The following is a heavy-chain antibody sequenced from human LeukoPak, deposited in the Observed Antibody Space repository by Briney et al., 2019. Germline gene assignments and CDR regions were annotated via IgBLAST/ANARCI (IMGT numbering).Heavy chain of an antibody. CDR2: ISAYNGNT. CDR1: GYTFTSYG. Sequence: ASVKVSCNASGYTFTSYGISWVRQAPGQGLEWMGWISAYNGNTNYAQKLQGRVTMTTDTSTSTAYMELRSLRSDDTAVYYCARDGDILTGYYLYYGMDVWGQGTTVTVSS. CDR3: ARDGDILTGYYLYYGMDV. J-gene: IGHJ6*02. V-gene: IGHV1-18*01. D-gene: IGHD3-9*01.